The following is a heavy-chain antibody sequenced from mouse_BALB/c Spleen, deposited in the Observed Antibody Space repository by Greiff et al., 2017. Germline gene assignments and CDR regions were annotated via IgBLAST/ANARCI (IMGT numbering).Heavy chain of an antibody. CDR1: GYSITSDYA. Sequence: EVKLMESGPGLVKPSQSLSLTCTVTGYSITSDYAWNWIRQFPGNQLEWMGYISYSGSTSYNPSLKSRISITRDTSKNQFFLQLNSVTTEDTATYYCARKYYGYEAYYFDYWGQGTTLTVSS. V-gene: IGHV3-2*02. CDR3: ARKYYGYEAYYFDY. D-gene: IGHD2-2*01. CDR2: ISYSGST. J-gene: IGHJ2*01.